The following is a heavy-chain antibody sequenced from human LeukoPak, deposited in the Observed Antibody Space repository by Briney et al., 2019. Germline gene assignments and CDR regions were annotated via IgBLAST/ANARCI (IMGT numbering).Heavy chain of an antibody. J-gene: IGHJ4*02. CDR3: ARDCTNGVCLDY. CDR1: GYTFTSYG. Sequence: SVMVSCKASGYTFTSYGISWVRQAPGQGLEWMGGIIPIFGTANYAQKFQGRVTITADESTSTAYMELSSLRSEDTAVYYCARDCTNGVCLDYWGQGTLVTVSS. V-gene: IGHV1-69*13. CDR2: IIPIFGTA. D-gene: IGHD2-8*01.